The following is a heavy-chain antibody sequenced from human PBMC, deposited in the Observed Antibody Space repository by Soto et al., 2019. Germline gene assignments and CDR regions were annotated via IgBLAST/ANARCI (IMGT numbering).Heavy chain of an antibody. Sequence: QITLKESGPTLVKPTQTLTLTCTFSGFSLTTSGVGVGWIRQPPGKALEWLALIYWGDDKRYSPSLKNRLAITKHTSKNQVVLTLTNMDPVDTATYYCAHRVFWRPFDWSLGWFDPWGQGILVTVSS. CDR3: AHRVFWRPFDWSLGWFDP. CDR2: IYWGDDK. J-gene: IGHJ5*02. V-gene: IGHV2-5*02. CDR1: GFSLTTSGVG. D-gene: IGHD3-9*01.